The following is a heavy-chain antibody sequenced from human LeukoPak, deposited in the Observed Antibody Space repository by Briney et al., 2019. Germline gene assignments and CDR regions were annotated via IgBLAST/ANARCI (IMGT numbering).Heavy chain of an antibody. CDR3: AKANNIVVVPAAMEFDY. CDR2: ISDSGGNT. V-gene: IGHV3-23*01. J-gene: IGHJ4*02. Sequence: GGSLRLSCAASGFTFSSYAMSWVRQAPGKGLEWVSAISDSGGNTYYADFVKGRFTISRDNSKNTLCLQMNSLRAEDTAVYYCAKANNIVVVPAAMEFDYWGQGTLVTVSS. CDR1: GFTFSSYA. D-gene: IGHD2-2*01.